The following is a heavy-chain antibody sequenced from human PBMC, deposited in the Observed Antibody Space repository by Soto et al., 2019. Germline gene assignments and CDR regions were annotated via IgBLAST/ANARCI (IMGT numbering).Heavy chain of an antibody. Sequence: GGSLRLSCETSGFTLGNDGMGWVRKAPGKGLYWVSGISSSSRRKYYANSVWGRFTISRDNSKNTPYLQMDTLRADDTAVYYCAKVAKSGVAIEYFDSWGQGSLVTVSS. V-gene: IGHV3-23*01. J-gene: IGHJ4*02. CDR1: GFTLGNDG. CDR2: ISSSSRRK. D-gene: IGHD3-3*01. CDR3: AKVAKSGVAIEYFDS.